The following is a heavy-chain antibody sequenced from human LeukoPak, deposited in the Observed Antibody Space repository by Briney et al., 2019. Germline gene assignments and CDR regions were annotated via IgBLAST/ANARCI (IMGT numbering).Heavy chain of an antibody. CDR1: GFTFSDYY. J-gene: IGHJ4*02. CDR3: ARDKSNYYGSGSSPPY. V-gene: IGHV3-11*01. D-gene: IGHD3-10*01. CDR2: ISSSVSTI. Sequence: PVGSLRLSCAASGFTFSDYYMSCIRQAPGEGLEWVSYISSSVSTIYYADSVKGRFTISRDNAKNSLYLQMNSLRAEDPAVYYCARDKSNYYGSGSSPPYWGQGTLVTVSS.